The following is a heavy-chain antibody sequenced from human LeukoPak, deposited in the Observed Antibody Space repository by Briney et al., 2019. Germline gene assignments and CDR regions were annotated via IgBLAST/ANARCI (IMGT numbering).Heavy chain of an antibody. CDR2: IKQDGSEK. D-gene: IGHD6-19*01. Sequence: QPGGSLRLSCAASGFTFSSYWMSWVRQAPGKGLEWVANIKQDGSEKYYVDSVKGRFTISRDNAKNSLYLQMNSLTVEDTAVYYCAKDGGWHISGWYRDYWGQGTLVSVSS. CDR3: AKDGGWHISGWYRDY. V-gene: IGHV3-7*03. CDR1: GFTFSSYW. J-gene: IGHJ4*02.